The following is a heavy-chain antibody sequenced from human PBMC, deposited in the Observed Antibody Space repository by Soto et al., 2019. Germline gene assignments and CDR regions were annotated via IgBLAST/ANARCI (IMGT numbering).Heavy chain of an antibody. Sequence: SETLSLTCTVSGGSISSGGYYWSWIRQHPGKGLEWIGYIYYSGSTYYNPSLKSRVTISVDTSKNQFSLKLSSVTAADTAVYYCAIEGNSYGYFYFDYWGQGTLVTVSS. V-gene: IGHV4-31*03. CDR2: IYYSGST. CDR1: GGSISSGGYY. CDR3: AIEGNSYGYFYFDY. J-gene: IGHJ4*02. D-gene: IGHD5-18*01.